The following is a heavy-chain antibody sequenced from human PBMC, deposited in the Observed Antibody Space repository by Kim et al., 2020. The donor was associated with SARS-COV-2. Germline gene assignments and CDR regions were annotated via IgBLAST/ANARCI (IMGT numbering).Heavy chain of an antibody. D-gene: IGHD3-22*01. CDR2: INHSGST. V-gene: IGHV4-34*01. CDR1: GGSFSGYY. Sequence: SETLSLTCAVYGGSFSGYYWSWIRQPPGKGLEWIGEINHSGSTNYNPSLKSRVTISVDTSKNQFSLKLSSVTAADTAVYYCARALGDSSGYYYDYWGQGTLVTVSS. CDR3: ARALGDSSGYYYDY. J-gene: IGHJ4*02.